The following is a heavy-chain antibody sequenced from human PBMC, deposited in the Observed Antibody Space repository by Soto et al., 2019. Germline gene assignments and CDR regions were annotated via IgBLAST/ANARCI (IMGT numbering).Heavy chain of an antibody. Sequence: QVQLQESGPGLVKPSETLSLTCTVSGGSVRSGIYYWSWIRQPPGKTLEWIGYNFHNGISKSSPSRKSRVTISIDTSKNQSSLNLRSVTAADTAVYYCAREHGAVPGKVDYWGQGTLVTVA. CDR2: NFHNGIS. CDR3: AREHGAVPGKVDY. CDR1: GGSVRSGIYY. D-gene: IGHD6-19*01. J-gene: IGHJ4*02. V-gene: IGHV4-61*01.